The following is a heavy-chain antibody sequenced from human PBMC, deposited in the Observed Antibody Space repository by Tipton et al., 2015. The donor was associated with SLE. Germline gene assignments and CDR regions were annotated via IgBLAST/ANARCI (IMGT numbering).Heavy chain of an antibody. CDR2: IHDSGAT. V-gene: IGHV4-31*03. CDR1: GGSIRSGDYY. CDR3: ARHLGASFDF. J-gene: IGHJ4*02. Sequence: TLSLTCTVSGGSIRSGDYYWSWIRQHPGKGLEWIGYIHDSGATFYNPSLRSRSAISVDTSQNQFSLRLTSVTAADTAVYYCARHLGASFDFWGRGTLVTVSS.